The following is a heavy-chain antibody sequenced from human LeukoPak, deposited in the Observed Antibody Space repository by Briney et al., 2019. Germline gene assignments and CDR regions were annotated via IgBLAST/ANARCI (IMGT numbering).Heavy chain of an antibody. V-gene: IGHV4-39*07. J-gene: IGHJ5*02. Sequence: SETLSLTCTVSGGSISSGNYYWSWIRQPPGKGLEWIGEINHSGSTNYNPSLKSRVTISVDTSKNQFSLKLSSVTAADTAAYYCARRLSVHWFDPWGQGTLVTVSS. CDR3: ARRLSVHWFDP. CDR1: GGSISSGNYY. CDR2: INHSGST. D-gene: IGHD6-6*01.